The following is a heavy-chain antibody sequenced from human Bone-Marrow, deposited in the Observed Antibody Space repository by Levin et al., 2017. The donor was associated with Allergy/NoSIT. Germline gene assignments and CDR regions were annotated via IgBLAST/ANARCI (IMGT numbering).Heavy chain of an antibody. CDR1: GGTFGSYA. V-gene: IGHV1-69*13. CDR2: LIPVFGTP. J-gene: IGHJ6*03. D-gene: IGHD4-17*01. CDR3: ARGHTTVTLPFYYYMDV. Sequence: SVKVSCKASGGTFGSYAINWVRQAPGQGLEWIGGLIPVFGTPNNSQRIQGRVTITADESTTTSAMELTSLRSEDTAVYYCARGHTTVTLPFYYYMDVWGKGTTVTVSS.